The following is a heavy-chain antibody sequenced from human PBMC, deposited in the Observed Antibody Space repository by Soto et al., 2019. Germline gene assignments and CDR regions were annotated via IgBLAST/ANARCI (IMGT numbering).Heavy chain of an antibody. Sequence: QVHLVQSGAEVKKPGASVKVSCKGSGYDFTTYGITWVRQAPGQGLEWMAWISAHNGNTDYAQKLQGRVTVTRDTSTSTAYMELRSLRSDDQAVYYCARGRYGDYWGQGALVTVSS. V-gene: IGHV1-18*01. D-gene: IGHD1-1*01. CDR3: ARGRYGDY. J-gene: IGHJ4*02. CDR1: GYDFTTYG. CDR2: ISAHNGNT.